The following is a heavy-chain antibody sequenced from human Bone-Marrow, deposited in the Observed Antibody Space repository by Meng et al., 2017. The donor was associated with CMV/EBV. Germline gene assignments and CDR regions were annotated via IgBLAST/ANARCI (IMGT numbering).Heavy chain of an antibody. V-gene: IGHV1-2*02. D-gene: IGHD6-13*01. CDR2: INPNSGGT. J-gene: IGHJ4*02. Sequence: ASVKVSCKASGYTFTGYYMHWVRQAPGQGLEWMGWINPNSGGTNYAQKFQGRVTMTRDTSISTAYMELSRLRSDDTAVYYCARAEPGIAAAGFDYWGQGTLVTGSS. CDR3: ARAEPGIAAAGFDY. CDR1: GYTFTGYY.